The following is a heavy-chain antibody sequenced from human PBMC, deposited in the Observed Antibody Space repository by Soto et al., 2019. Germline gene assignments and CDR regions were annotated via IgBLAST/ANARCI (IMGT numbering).Heavy chain of an antibody. V-gene: IGHV1-24*01. CDR2: FDPEDGET. D-gene: IGHD3-22*01. J-gene: IGHJ5*02. CDR3: ATGPLYYDSSGYRFDP. Sequence: QVQLVQSGAEVKKPGASVKVSCKVSGYTLTELSMHWVRQAPGKGLEWMGGFDPEDGETIYAQKFQGRVTMTEDTSTDTAYMELSSLRSEDTAVYYCATGPLYYDSSGYRFDPWGQGTLVTVSS. CDR1: GYTLTELS.